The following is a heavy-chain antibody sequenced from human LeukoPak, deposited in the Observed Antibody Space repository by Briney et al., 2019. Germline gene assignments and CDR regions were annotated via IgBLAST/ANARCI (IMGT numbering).Heavy chain of an antibody. J-gene: IGHJ4*02. D-gene: IGHD4-17*01. CDR3: AREPVDYGDYDFDY. CDR1: GGSFSGYF. Sequence: SETLSLTCAVYGGSFSGYFWTWIRQPPGKGLEWIGEINHSGSTDYNPSLKSRVTISVDTSKNQFSLRLSSVTAADTAVHYCAREPVDYGDYDFDYWGQGTLVTVSS. V-gene: IGHV4-34*01. CDR2: INHSGST.